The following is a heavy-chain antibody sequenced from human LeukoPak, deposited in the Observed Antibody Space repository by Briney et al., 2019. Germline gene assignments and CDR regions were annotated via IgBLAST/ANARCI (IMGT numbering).Heavy chain of an antibody. CDR3: ARYTGYRSSTSCGDVRLTGTPHFDY. CDR1: GGSFSGYY. Sequence: SETLSLTCAVYGGSFSGYYWSWIRQPPGKGLEWIGEINHSGSTNYNPSLKSRVTISVDTSKNQFSLKLSSVTAADTAVYYCARYTGYRSSTSCGDVRLTGTPHFDYWGQGTLVTVSS. D-gene: IGHD2-2*01. V-gene: IGHV4-34*01. CDR2: INHSGST. J-gene: IGHJ4*02.